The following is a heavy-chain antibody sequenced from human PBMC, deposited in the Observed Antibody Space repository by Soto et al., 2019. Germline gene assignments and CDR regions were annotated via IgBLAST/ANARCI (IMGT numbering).Heavy chain of an antibody. Sequence: QVQLVESGGGVVQPGRSLRLSCAASGFTFSSYAMHWVRQVRGKGLERVAVISYDGSNKYNADSVKGRFTISRDNSKNTLYLQMNSLRAEDTAVYYCATGIPYYYDSSSYWEVDYWGQGTLVTVSS. J-gene: IGHJ4*02. CDR2: ISYDGSNK. CDR1: GFTFSSYA. V-gene: IGHV3-30-3*01. CDR3: ATGIPYYYDSSSYWEVDY. D-gene: IGHD3-22*01.